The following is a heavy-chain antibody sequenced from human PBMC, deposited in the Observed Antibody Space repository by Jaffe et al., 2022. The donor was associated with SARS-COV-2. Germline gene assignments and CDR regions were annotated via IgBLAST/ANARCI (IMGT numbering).Heavy chain of an antibody. D-gene: IGHD2-2*01. J-gene: IGHJ4*02. CDR2: ISGNGGST. Sequence: EVQLVESGGGLVQPGGSLRLSCAASGFTFSSYAMHWVRQAPGKGLEYVSAISGNGGSTYYANSVKGRFTISRDNSKNTLYLQMGSLRAEDMAVYYCARDFSGREVPAAKPFDYWGQGTLVTVSS. V-gene: IGHV3-64*01. CDR1: GFTFSSYA. CDR3: ARDFSGREVPAAKPFDY.